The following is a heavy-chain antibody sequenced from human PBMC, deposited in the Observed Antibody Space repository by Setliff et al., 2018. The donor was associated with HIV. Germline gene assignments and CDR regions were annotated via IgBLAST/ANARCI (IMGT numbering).Heavy chain of an antibody. CDR2: ITYSGSI. V-gene: IGHV4-34*09. D-gene: IGHD5-18*01. CDR1: GGSFSGSF. CDR3: ARVGSVIQVTLFGMDV. J-gene: IGHJ6*02. Sequence: SETLSLTCAVYGGSFSGSFWSWIRQPPGKGLEWIGYITYSGSIYYNPSLMSRVSISPDTSKNQFSLKLTSVTAADTAVYYCARVGSVIQVTLFGMDVWGQGTTVTVSS.